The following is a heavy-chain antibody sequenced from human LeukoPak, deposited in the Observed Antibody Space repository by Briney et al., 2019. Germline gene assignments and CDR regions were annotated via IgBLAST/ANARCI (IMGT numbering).Heavy chain of an antibody. D-gene: IGHD3-22*01. CDR1: GGTFSSYA. J-gene: IGHJ4*02. CDR3: ARGGYYDSSGYYYNSPIDY. V-gene: IGHV1-18*01. Sequence: ASVKVSCKASGGTFSSYAISWVRQAPGQGLEWMGWISAYNGNTNYAQKLQGRVTMTTDTSTSTAYMELRSLRSDDTAVYYCARGGYYDSSGYYYNSPIDYWGQGTLVTVSS. CDR2: ISAYNGNT.